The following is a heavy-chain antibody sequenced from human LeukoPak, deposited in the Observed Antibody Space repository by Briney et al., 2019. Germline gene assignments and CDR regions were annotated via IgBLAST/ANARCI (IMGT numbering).Heavy chain of an antibody. J-gene: IGHJ4*02. CDR2: ISSSTSYI. D-gene: IGHD6-19*01. CDR1: GFTFSSYS. Sequence: GSLRLSCAASGFTFSSYSMNWVRQAPGKGLEWVSSISSSTSYIYYADSVKGRFTISRDNAKNSLYLQMNSLRAEDTAVYYCAGIAVAGTGEYYFDYWGQGTLVTVSS. CDR3: AGIAVAGTGEYYFDY. V-gene: IGHV3-21*01.